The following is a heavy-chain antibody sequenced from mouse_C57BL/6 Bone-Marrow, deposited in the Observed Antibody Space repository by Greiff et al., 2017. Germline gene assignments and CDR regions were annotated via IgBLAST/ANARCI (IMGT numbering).Heavy chain of an antibody. D-gene: IGHD1-1*01. V-gene: IGHV5-17*01. Sequence: EVQVVESGGGLVKPGGSLKLSCAASGFTFSDYGMHWVRQAPEKGLEWVAYISSGSSTIYYAETVKGRFTISGDNAKNTLFLQMTSLRSEDTAMYYGARGIYCGSSYDYAMDYWGQGTSVTVSS. J-gene: IGHJ4*01. CDR1: GFTFSDYG. CDR3: ARGIYCGSSYDYAMDY. CDR2: ISSGSSTI.